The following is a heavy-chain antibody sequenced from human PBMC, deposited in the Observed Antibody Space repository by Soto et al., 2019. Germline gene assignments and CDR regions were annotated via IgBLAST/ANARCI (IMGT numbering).Heavy chain of an antibody. Sequence: ITLKESGPTLVKPTQTLTLTCTFSGFSLSTSAVGVGWIRQPPGKALEWLALIYWDDDKRYSPSLKSRLTIPKDTSKNQVVLTMTNMQPVDTATYYCGYVYYNSGRWDAWGQGTLVTVSS. CDR3: GYVYYNSGRWDA. J-gene: IGHJ5*02. CDR1: GFSLSTSAVG. D-gene: IGHD3-10*01. CDR2: IYWDDDK. V-gene: IGHV2-5*02.